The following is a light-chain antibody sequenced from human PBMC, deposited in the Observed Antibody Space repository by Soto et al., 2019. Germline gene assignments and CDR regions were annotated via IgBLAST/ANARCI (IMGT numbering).Light chain of an antibody. CDR2: EVS. V-gene: IGKV2D-29*01. Sequence: DIALTQTPLSLSVTPGKPAYISCQPSQSLLPSDGKTYLYWYLQKPGHHPQLMIYEVSNRFSGVQDRFSGSGSGTDFTLKIRRVEAEEVGVYDCMQSIQFPITFGQWTRLEIK. J-gene: IGKJ5*01. CDR3: MQSIQFPIT. CDR1: QSLLPSDGKTY.